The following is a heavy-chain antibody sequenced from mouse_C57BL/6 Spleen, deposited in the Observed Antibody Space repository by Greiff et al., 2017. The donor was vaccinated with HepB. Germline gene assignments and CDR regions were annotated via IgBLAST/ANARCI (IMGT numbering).Heavy chain of an antibody. J-gene: IGHJ4*01. CDR2: IDPSDIET. Sequence: VQLQQSGAELVRPGSSVKLSCKASGYTFTSYWMHWVKQRPIQGLEWIGNIDPSDIETHYNQKFKDKATLTVDKSSSTAYMQLSSLTSEDSAVYYCARDGNDDYAMDYWGQGTSVTVSS. D-gene: IGHD2-2*01. V-gene: IGHV1-52*01. CDR1: GYTFTSYW. CDR3: ARDGNDDYAMDY.